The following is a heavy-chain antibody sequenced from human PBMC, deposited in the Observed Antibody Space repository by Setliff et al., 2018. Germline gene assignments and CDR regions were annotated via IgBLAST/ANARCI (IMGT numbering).Heavy chain of an antibody. CDR3: AKERYFDWFFEN. D-gene: IGHD3-9*01. Sequence: PSETLSLTCTVSGGPIINSYYWSWIRQSAEKGLEWIGRVHASGSPNYNPSFKGRVTISLDTSTNQFSLNLNSVTAADTAVYYCAKERYFDWFFENWGQGTLVTAPQ. CDR2: VHASGSP. CDR1: GGPIINSYY. J-gene: IGHJ4*02. V-gene: IGHV4-61*02.